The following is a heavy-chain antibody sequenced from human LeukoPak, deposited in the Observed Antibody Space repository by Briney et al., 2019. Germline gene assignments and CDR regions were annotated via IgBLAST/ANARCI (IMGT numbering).Heavy chain of an antibody. J-gene: IGHJ4*02. CDR1: GFTFSGYW. CDR2: IKQDGSEK. CDR3: ARELLWFGELLPVDY. V-gene: IGHV3-7*01. Sequence: GGSLRLSWAASGFTFSGYWRSWFRQAPGKGREGVAKIKQDGSEKYYVDSVKGRFTISRDNAKNSLYLQKNSLRAEDTAVYYCARELLWFGELLPVDYWGQGTLVTVSS. D-gene: IGHD3-10*01.